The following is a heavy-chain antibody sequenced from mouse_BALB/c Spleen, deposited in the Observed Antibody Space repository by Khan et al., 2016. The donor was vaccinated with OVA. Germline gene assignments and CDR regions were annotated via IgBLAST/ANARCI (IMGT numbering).Heavy chain of an antibody. J-gene: IGHJ2*01. V-gene: IGHV1S132*01. Sequence: VQLQQSGAELVKPGASVKLSCKTSGYIFTSYWIHWVKQRSGQGLEWIAKIYPGTGNTYYNEKFKDKATLTADKSSSTAYMQLSSLPSEDSDVYVCAKDRALHHFDHWGQGTTLTVSS. D-gene: IGHD3-3*01. CDR2: IYPGTGNT. CDR1: GYIFTSYW. CDR3: AKDRALHHFDH.